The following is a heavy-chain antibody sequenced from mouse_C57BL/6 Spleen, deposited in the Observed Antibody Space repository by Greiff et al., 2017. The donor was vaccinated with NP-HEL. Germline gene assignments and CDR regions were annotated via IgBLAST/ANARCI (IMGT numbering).Heavy chain of an antibody. J-gene: IGHJ4*01. V-gene: IGHV1-69*01. CDR3: AMAYYSNYAMDY. D-gene: IGHD2-5*01. CDR1: GYTFTSYW. Sequence: QVQLKQPGAELVMPGASVKLSCKASGYTFTSYWMHWVKQRPGQGLEWIGEIDPSDSYTNYNQKFKGKSTLTVDKSSSTAYMQLSSLTSEDSAVYYCAMAYYSNYAMDYWGQGTSVTVSS. CDR2: IDPSDSYT.